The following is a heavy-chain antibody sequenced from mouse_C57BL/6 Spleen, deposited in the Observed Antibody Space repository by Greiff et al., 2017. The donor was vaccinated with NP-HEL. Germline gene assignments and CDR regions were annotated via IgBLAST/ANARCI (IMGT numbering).Heavy chain of an antibody. CDR1: GYTFTSYD. J-gene: IGHJ1*03. V-gene: IGHV1-85*01. CDR2: IYPRDGST. CDR3: ERSYYYGSSYEGYFDV. D-gene: IGHD1-1*01. Sequence: VQLQQSGPELVKPGASVKLSCKASGYTFTSYDINWVKQRPGQGLEWIGWIYPRDGSTKYNEKFKGKATLTVDTSSSTAYMELHSLTSEDSAVYFWERSYYYGSSYEGYFDVWGTGTTVTVSS.